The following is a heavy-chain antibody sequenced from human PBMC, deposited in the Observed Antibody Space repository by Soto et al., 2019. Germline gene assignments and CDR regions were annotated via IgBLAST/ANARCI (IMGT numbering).Heavy chain of an antibody. CDR3: ARTGGGRYDYIWACYRSWFYP. CDR2: IIPILGIA. J-gene: IGHJ5*02. V-gene: IGHV1-69*02. Sequence: GSSVKVSYKASGGTFSCCTISWVRQAPGQGLEWMGRIIPILGIANYAQKFQGRVTITADKSTSTAYMELSSLRSEDTAVYYCARTGGGRYDYIWACYRSWFYPWGQGTLVTVSS. CDR1: GGTFSCCT. D-gene: IGHD3-16*02.